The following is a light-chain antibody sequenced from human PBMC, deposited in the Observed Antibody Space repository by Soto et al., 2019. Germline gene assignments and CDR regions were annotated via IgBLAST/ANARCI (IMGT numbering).Light chain of an antibody. CDR2: GAS. CDR3: QQYGSSPPAIT. V-gene: IGKV3-20*01. Sequence: EIVLTQSPGTLSLSPGERATLSCRASQSVSSSYLAWYQQKPGQAPSLLIYGASSRATGIPDRFSGSGSGTDFNLTISRLEPEDFAVYYCQQYGSSPPAITFGQGTRLEIK. J-gene: IGKJ5*01. CDR1: QSVSSSY.